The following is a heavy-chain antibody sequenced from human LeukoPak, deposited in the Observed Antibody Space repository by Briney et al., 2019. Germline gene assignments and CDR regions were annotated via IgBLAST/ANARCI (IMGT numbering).Heavy chain of an antibody. CDR3: ARGYADYGDYFDYYYYMDV. Sequence: SETLSLTCAVSGGSISSSNWWSWVRPPPGKGLEWIGEIYHSGSTNYNPSLKSRVTISVDKSKNQFSLKLSSVTAADTAVYYCARGYADYGDYFDYYYYMDVWGKGTTVTVSS. CDR2: IYHSGST. J-gene: IGHJ6*03. D-gene: IGHD4-17*01. V-gene: IGHV4-4*02. CDR1: GGSISSSNW.